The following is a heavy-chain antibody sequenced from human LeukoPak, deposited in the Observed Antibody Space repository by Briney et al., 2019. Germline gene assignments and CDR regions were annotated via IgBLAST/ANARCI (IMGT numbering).Heavy chain of an antibody. CDR1: GGTFSSYA. CDR2: ISAYNGNT. Sequence: ASVKVSCKASGGTFSSYAISWVRQAPGQGLEWMGWISAYNGNTNYAQKVQGRVTMTEDTSTDTAYMELSSLRSEDTAVYYCATDSRITMVRGVIGWGNAFDIWGQGTMVTVSS. V-gene: IGHV1-18*01. J-gene: IGHJ3*02. D-gene: IGHD3-10*01. CDR3: ATDSRITMVRGVIGWGNAFDI.